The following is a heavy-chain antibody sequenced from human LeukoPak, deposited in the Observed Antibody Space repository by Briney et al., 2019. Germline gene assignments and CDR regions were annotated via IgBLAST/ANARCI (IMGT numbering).Heavy chain of an antibody. J-gene: IGHJ5*02. D-gene: IGHD3-9*01. CDR2: IYSDNT. CDR3: ARALNYDILTGYGWFDP. V-gene: IGHV3-53*01. CDR1: GFTVSSNS. Sequence: PGGSLRLSCTVSGFTVSSNSMSWVRQAPGKGLEWVSFIYSDNTHYSDSVKGRFAISRDNSKNTLYLQMNSLRAEDTAVYYCARALNYDILTGYGWFDPWGQGTLVTVSS.